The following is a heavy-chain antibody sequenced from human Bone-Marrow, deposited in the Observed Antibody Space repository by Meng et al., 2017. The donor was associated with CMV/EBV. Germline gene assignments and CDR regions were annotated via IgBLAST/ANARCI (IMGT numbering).Heavy chain of an antibody. V-gene: IGHV3-11*01. CDR2: ISGSGNTI. J-gene: IGHJ6*02. CDR1: GFTFSDYY. CDR3: ARGHYGMDG. Sequence: GESLKISCAASGFTFSDYYMSWIRQAPGKGLEWVSYISGSGNTIYYADSVKGRFTISRDNAENSLYLQMNSLRAEDTALYYCARGHYGMDGWGQGTTVTVSS.